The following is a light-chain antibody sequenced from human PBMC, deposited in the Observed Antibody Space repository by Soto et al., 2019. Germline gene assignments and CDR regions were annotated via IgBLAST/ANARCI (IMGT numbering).Light chain of an antibody. J-gene: IGKJ1*01. CDR2: GAS. Sequence: EIVLAQSPGTLSLSRGERDILXYRPSQSVSSNYLAWYRQRPGQAPSLLIYGASSRATGIPDRFSGSGSGTDFTLIISRLEPEDFAVYYCQQYGSSSRAFGQGTKVDIK. CDR1: QSVSSNY. CDR3: QQYGSSSRA. V-gene: IGKV3-20*01.